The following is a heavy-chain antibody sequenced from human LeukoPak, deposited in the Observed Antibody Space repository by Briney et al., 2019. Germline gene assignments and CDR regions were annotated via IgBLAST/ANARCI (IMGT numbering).Heavy chain of an antibody. CDR3: ARDSGSYYDY. CDR2: ISSSSSYT. CDR1: GFSLSDYY. V-gene: IGHV3-11*05. J-gene: IGHJ4*02. D-gene: IGHD1-26*01. Sequence: GSLRLSCAASGFSLSDYYMSWIRQAPGKGLEGISHISSSSSYTNYSDSVKGRFTISRDNAKNSLHLQMSSLRAEDTAVYYCARDSGSYYDYWGQGTLVTVSS.